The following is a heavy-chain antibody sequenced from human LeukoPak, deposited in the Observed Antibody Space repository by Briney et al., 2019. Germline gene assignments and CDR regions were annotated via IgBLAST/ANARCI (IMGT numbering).Heavy chain of an antibody. CDR1: GGSISSYY. CDR2: IYYGGST. CDR3: ARGAAISY. Sequence: SETLSLTCTVSGGSISSYYWSWIRQPPGKGLEWIGYIYYGGSTNYNPSLKSRVTISVDTSRNQFSLKLSSVTAADTAVYYCARGAAISYWGQGTLVTVSS. V-gene: IGHV4-59*01. J-gene: IGHJ4*02. D-gene: IGHD2-2*02.